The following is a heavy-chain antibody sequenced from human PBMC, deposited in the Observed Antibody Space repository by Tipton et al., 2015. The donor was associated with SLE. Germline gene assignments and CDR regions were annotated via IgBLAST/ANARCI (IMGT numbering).Heavy chain of an antibody. D-gene: IGHD3-10*01. CDR1: GYSISSGYY. J-gene: IGHJ3*02. CDR2: IYYSGST. Sequence: TLSLTCAVSGYSISSGYYWGWIRQPPGKGLEWIGSIYYSGSTYYNPSLKSRVTISVDTSKNQFSLKLSSVTAADTAVYYCARGPKRGDIWGQGTMVTVSS. V-gene: IGHV4-38-2*01. CDR3: ARGPKRGDI.